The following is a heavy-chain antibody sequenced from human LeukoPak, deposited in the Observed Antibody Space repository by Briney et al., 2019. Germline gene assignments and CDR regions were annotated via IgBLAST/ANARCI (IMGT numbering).Heavy chain of an antibody. D-gene: IGHD6-6*01. CDR1: GGAISSSNW. CDR3: ASHESIAAFDY. CDR2: IYHSGST. J-gene: IGHJ4*02. Sequence: SETLSLTFAVSGGAISSSNWWSWVRQPPGKGLEWIGEIYHSGSTNYNPSLKSRVTISVDKSKNQFSLKLSSVTAADTAVYYCASHESIAAFDYWGQGTLVTVSS. V-gene: IGHV4-4*02.